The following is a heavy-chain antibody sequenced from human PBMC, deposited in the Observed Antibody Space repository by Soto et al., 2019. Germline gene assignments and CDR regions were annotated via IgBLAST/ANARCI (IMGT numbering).Heavy chain of an antibody. CDR2: IYYSGST. CDR1: GGSISSGGYY. V-gene: IGHV4-31*03. J-gene: IGHJ4*02. D-gene: IGHD3-16*02. Sequence: SETLSLTCTVSGGSISSGGYYWSWIRQHPGKGLEWIGYIYYSGSTYYNPSLKSRVTISVDTSKNQFSLKLSSVTAADTAVYYCARGQRVLPLSNYFDYWGQGTLVTVSS. CDR3: ARGQRVLPLSNYFDY.